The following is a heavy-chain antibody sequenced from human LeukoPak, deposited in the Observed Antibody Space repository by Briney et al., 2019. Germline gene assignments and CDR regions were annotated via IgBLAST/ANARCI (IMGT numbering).Heavy chain of an antibody. Sequence: SVKVSCKTSGGTLNTHIFTWVRQAPGQGLEWMGKITPVIDSSKYAPQFQGRLTITADKYTGTVYMDLTSLKSDDTAVYYCARVNLRGSQYNWFDPWGQGTLVTVSS. V-gene: IGHV1-69*08. D-gene: IGHD3-10*01. CDR1: GGTLNTHI. CDR2: ITPVIDSS. J-gene: IGHJ5*02. CDR3: ARVNLRGSQYNWFDP.